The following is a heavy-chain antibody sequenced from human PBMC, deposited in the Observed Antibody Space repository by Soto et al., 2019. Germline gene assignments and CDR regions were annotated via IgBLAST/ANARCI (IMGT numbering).Heavy chain of an antibody. CDR1: GYSFSNYW. Sequence: GESLKISCRTSGYSFSNYWIGWVRQMPGKGLEWMGIVYPGDSDTRYSPSFRGQVTISADKSISTAYLQWSSLKASDTAMYYCARQVLQAPHYGMDVWGQGTTVTVSS. D-gene: IGHD2-15*01. CDR2: VYPGDSDT. J-gene: IGHJ6*02. CDR3: ARQVLQAPHYGMDV. V-gene: IGHV5-51*01.